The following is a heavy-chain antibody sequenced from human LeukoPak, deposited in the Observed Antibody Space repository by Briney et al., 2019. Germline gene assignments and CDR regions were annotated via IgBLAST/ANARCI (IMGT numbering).Heavy chain of an antibody. CDR1: GGTFISYA. J-gene: IGHJ3*02. D-gene: IGHD1-14*01. Sequence: ASVKVSCKASGGTFISYAISWVRQAPGQGLEWMGRIIPILGIANYAQKFQGRVTITADKSTSTAYMELSSLRSEDTAVYYCARSEQPESFDIWGQGTMVTVSS. CDR3: ARSEQPESFDI. V-gene: IGHV1-69*04. CDR2: IIPILGIA.